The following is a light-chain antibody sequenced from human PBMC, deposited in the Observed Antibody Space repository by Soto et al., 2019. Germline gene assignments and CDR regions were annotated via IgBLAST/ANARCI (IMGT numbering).Light chain of an antibody. J-gene: IGKJ1*01. Sequence: DIQMTQSPSSLSASVGDRVTITCRASRDITNFLNWYQQKPGKAPNLLIFAASTLQSGAPPRFSGSGSGTDFTLTITSLQPEDFATYYCQQSYNAPKTFGQGTKVQV. CDR2: AAS. V-gene: IGKV1-39*01. CDR3: QQSYNAPKT. CDR1: RDITNF.